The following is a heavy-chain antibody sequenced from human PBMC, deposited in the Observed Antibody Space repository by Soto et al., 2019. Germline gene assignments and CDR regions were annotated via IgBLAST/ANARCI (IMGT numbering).Heavy chain of an antibody. CDR1: GGSISSYY. J-gene: IGHJ3*02. CDR3: ARLSNWNYGRGDAFDI. D-gene: IGHD1-7*01. CDR2: IYTSGST. Sequence: LTCTVSGGSISSYYWSWIRQPAGKGLEWIGRIYTSGSTNYNPSLKSRVTMSVDRSKNQFSLKLSSVTAADTAVYYCARLSNWNYGRGDAFDIWCQVTMVTV. V-gene: IGHV4-4*07.